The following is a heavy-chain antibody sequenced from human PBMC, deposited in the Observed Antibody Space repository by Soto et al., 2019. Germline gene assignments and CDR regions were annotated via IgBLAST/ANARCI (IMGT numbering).Heavy chain of an antibody. D-gene: IGHD6-13*01. J-gene: IGHJ6*02. CDR1: GFTFSSYG. CDR3: ANSAGNYYYYGMDV. CDR2: ISYDGSNK. V-gene: IGHV3-30*18. Sequence: PGGSLRLSCAASGFTFSSYGMHWVRQAPGKGLEWVAVISYDGSNKYYADSVKGRFTISRDNSKNTLYLQMNSLRAEDTAVYYCANSAGNYYYYGMDVWGQGTTVTVSS.